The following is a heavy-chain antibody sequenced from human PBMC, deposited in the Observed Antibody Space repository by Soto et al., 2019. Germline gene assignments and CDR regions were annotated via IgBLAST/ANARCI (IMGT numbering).Heavy chain of an antibody. CDR1: GFTFSSYA. V-gene: IGHV3-30-3*01. CDR3: AREPWMCIAVAGYFDY. J-gene: IGHJ4*02. D-gene: IGHD6-19*01. CDR2: ISYDGSNK. Sequence: QVQLVESGGGVVQPGRSLRLSCAASGFTFSSYAMHWVRQAPGKGLEWVAVISYDGSNKYYADSVKGRFTISRDNSKNTQYLQMNSLRAEDTAVYYCAREPWMCIAVAGYFDYWGQGTLVTVSS.